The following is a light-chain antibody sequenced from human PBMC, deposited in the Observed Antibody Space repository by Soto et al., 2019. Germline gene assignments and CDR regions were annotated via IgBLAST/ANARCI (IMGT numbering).Light chain of an antibody. CDR2: DAS. Sequence: NVLTQSAATLSLYPRERATLSCRASQSVSSYLAWYQQKPGQAPRLLIYDASNRATGIPARFSGSGSGTEFTLTISSLQSEDFAVYYCQEYNNWPPTFGEGTKVDIK. CDR1: QSVSSY. CDR3: QEYNNWPPT. J-gene: IGKJ1*01. V-gene: IGKV3-11*01.